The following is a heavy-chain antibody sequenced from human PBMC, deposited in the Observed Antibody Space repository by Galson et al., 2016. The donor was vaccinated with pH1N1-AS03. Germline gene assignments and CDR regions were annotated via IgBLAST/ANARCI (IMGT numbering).Heavy chain of an antibody. CDR2: IQTTGNT. Sequence: SETLSLTCTVSGDSTFDYYWNWIRQPPGKGLEWIGYIQTTGNTKYNPSLKSRVTMSIDTSKNQFSLHLMSVTAADTALYYCARDPPLEIGWHFDLWGRGTLVTVSS. D-gene: IGHD3-3*01. CDR1: GDSTFDYY. V-gene: IGHV4-4*09. CDR3: ARDPPLEIGWHFDL. J-gene: IGHJ2*01.